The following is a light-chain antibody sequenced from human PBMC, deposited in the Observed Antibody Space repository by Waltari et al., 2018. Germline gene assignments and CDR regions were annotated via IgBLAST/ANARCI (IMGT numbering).Light chain of an antibody. CDR3: SSRDSSASHVL. J-gene: IGLJ2*01. CDR2: GKN. CDR1: SLRASY. Sequence: SSELIQDPAVSVALGQTVRIPCQGASLRASYASWYQQKSGQAPILVLFGKNKRPSGIPDRFSGYNSETTTSLTITGAQAEDEADYYCSSRDSSASHVLFAGGTKLTVL. V-gene: IGLV3-19*01.